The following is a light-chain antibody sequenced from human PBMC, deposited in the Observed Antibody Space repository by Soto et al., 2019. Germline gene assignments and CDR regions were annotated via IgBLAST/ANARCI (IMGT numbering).Light chain of an antibody. Sequence: EIVLTQSPGTLSLSPGERATLSCRASQSVGSSYLAWYQQKPGQAPRLLIYGASSRATGIPDRFSGSGSGTDFTLTISRLEPEDFAVYYCKQYGSSPTWTFGQGTKVEIK. CDR3: KQYGSSPTWT. CDR1: QSVGSSY. CDR2: GAS. J-gene: IGKJ1*01. V-gene: IGKV3-20*01.